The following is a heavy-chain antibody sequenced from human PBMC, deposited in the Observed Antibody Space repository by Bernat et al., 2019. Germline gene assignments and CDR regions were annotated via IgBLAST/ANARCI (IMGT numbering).Heavy chain of an antibody. CDR2: IYYSGST. CDR1: GGSISSGGYY. J-gene: IGHJ4*02. D-gene: IGHD3-16*01. V-gene: IGHV4-31*03. CDR3: ARGVRDYIWGAYYFDY. Sequence: QVQLQESGPGLVKPSQTLSLTCTVSGGSISSGGYYWSWIRQHPGKGLEWIGYIYYSGSTYYNPSLKSRVTISVDTSKNQFSLKLSSVTAADTAVYYCARGVRDYIWGAYYFDYWGQGTLVTVSS.